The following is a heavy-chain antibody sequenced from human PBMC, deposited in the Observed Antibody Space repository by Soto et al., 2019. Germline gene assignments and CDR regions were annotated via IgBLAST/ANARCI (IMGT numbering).Heavy chain of an antibody. CDR3: ARDVASSSSVFYYQYYMDV. V-gene: IGHV3-9*01. D-gene: IGHD6-6*01. Sequence: EVQLVESGGGLAQPGGSLRLSCEGAGFTFEDYAMHWVRQVPGKGLEWVSSISWNSGSIAYADSVKGRLTISRDNAKTHQYLQMNTLRAEDTALYYCARDVASSSSVFYYQYYMDVWGKGATVTVS. CDR1: GFTFEDYA. CDR2: ISWNSGSI. J-gene: IGHJ6*03.